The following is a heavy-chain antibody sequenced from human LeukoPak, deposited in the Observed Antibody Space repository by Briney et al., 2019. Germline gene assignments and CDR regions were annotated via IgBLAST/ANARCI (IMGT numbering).Heavy chain of an antibody. CDR2: ISWNSGSI. CDR1: GFTFDDYA. CDR3: AKGMASGYYDSSGYYYGGDFDY. V-gene: IGHV3-9*01. J-gene: IGHJ4*02. D-gene: IGHD3-22*01. Sequence: GGSLRLSCAASGFTFDDYAMHWVRQAPGKGLEWVSGISWNSGSIGYADSVKGRFTISRDNAKNSLYLQMNSLRAEDTALYYCAKGMASGYYDSSGYYYGGDFDYWGQGTLVTVSS.